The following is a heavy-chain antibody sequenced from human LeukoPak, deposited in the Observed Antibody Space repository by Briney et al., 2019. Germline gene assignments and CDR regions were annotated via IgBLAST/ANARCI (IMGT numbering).Heavy chain of an antibody. Sequence: GRSLRLSCAASGFTFDDYAMHWVRHAPGKGLEWVSGISWNSGSIGYADSVKGRFTISRDNAKNSLYLQMNSLRAEDTALYYCAKDKGGGSGYYAYYFDYWGQRTLVTVSS. J-gene: IGHJ4*02. CDR1: GFTFDDYA. CDR2: ISWNSGSI. D-gene: IGHD3-22*01. V-gene: IGHV3-9*01. CDR3: AKDKGGGSGYYAYYFDY.